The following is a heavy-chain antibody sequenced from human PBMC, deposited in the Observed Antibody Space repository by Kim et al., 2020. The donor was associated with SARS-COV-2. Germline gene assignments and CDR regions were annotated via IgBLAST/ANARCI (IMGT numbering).Heavy chain of an antibody. J-gene: IGHJ4*02. Sequence: GGSLRLSCAASGFTFSSYAMSWVRQAPGKGLEWVSAISGSDGSTYYADSVKGRFTISRDNSKNTLYLQMNSLRAEDTAVYYCAKDSPNFYYGSGSYPVDYWGQGTLVTVSS. CDR2: ISGSDGST. D-gene: IGHD3-10*01. CDR1: GFTFSSYA. V-gene: IGHV3-23*01. CDR3: AKDSPNFYYGSGSYPVDY.